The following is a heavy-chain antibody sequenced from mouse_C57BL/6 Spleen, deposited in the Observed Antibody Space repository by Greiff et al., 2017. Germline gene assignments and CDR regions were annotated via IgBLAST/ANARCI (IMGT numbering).Heavy chain of an antibody. J-gene: IGHJ3*01. CDR1: GFNIKDYY. CDR2: IDPADGDT. CDR3: TTAYYSNLGGFAY. Sequence: VQLQQSGAELVRPGASVKLSCTASGFNIKDYYMHWVKQRPEQGLEWIGRIDPADGDTEYAPKFQGKATMTADTSSNTAYLQLSSLTSEDTAVYYCTTAYYSNLGGFAYWGQGTLVTVSA. D-gene: IGHD2-5*01. V-gene: IGHV14-1*01.